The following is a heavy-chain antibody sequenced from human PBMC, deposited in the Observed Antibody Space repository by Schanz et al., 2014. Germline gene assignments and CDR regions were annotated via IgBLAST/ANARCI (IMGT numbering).Heavy chain of an antibody. J-gene: IGHJ4*02. CDR2: FNDGGVNK. CDR3: ARDRRNADLDY. D-gene: IGHD1-1*01. Sequence: EVHLLESGGGLVEPGGSLRLSCATSGFSLDIFAVSWVRQAPGKGLEWVSSFNDGGVNKYYADSVKGRFTISSDNSKSTLYLQMSSLRAEDTALYYCARDRRNADLDYWGQGTLGTVSS. V-gene: IGHV3-23*01. CDR1: GFSLDIFA.